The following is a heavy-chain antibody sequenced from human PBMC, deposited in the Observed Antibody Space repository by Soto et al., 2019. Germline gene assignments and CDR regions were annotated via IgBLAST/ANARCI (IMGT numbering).Heavy chain of an antibody. CDR2: ISYDGSNK. V-gene: IGHV3-30*18. Sequence: GGSLRLSCAASGFTFSSYGMHWVRQAPGKGLEWVAVISYDGSNKYYADSVKGRFTISRDNSKNTLYLQMNSLRAGDTAVYYCAKDQYYDFWSGYVGPEYGMDVWGQGTTVTVSS. J-gene: IGHJ6*02. D-gene: IGHD3-3*01. CDR1: GFTFSSYG. CDR3: AKDQYYDFWSGYVGPEYGMDV.